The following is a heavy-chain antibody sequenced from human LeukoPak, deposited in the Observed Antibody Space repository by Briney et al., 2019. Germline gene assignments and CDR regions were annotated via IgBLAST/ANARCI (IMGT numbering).Heavy chain of an antibody. CDR2: INPNSGGT. CDR1: GYTFTGYY. CDR3: ARGLPYYYDSSGYGY. D-gene: IGHD3-22*01. Sequence: GASVKVSCKASGYTFTGYYMHWVRQAPGQGLEWMGWINPNSGGTNYAQKFQGRVTMTRDTSISTAYMELSRLRSDDTAVYYCARGLPYYYDSSGYGYWGQGTLVTVSS. J-gene: IGHJ4*02. V-gene: IGHV1-2*02.